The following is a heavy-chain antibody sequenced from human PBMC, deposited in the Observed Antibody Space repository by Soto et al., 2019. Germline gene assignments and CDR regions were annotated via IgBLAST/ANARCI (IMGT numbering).Heavy chain of an antibody. CDR3: ARDLSVVVAATTSSFDY. V-gene: IGHV1-3*01. CDR2: INAGNGNT. CDR1: GYTFTSYA. J-gene: IGHJ4*02. Sequence: ASVNVSCNASGYTFTSYAMHWVRHAPGQRLEWMGWINAGNGNTKYSQKFQDRVTITRDTSASTAYMELSSLRSEDTAVYYCARDLSVVVAATTSSFDYWGQGTLVTVSS. D-gene: IGHD2-15*01.